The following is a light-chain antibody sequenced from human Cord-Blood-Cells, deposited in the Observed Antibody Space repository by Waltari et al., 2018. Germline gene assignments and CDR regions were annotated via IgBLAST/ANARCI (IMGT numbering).Light chain of an antibody. CDR3: QQYNSYQYT. CDR2: DAS. V-gene: IGKV1-5*01. CDR1: QSISSW. J-gene: IGKJ2*01. Sequence: DIQMTQSPSTLSASVGDRVTINCRASQSISSWLAWYQQKPGKAPKLLIYDASSLESGVPSRFSGSGSGTEFTLSISSLQPDDVATYYCQQYNSYQYTFGQGTKLGIK.